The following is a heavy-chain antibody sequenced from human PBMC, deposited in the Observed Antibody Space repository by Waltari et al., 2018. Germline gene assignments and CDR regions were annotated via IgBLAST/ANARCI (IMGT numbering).Heavy chain of an antibody. CDR3: ARYYYYGSGLDY. J-gene: IGHJ4*02. V-gene: IGHV4-59*11. D-gene: IGHD3-10*01. CDR1: GGSISSHY. Sequence: QVQLQESGPGLVKPSETLSLTCTVSGGSISSHYWSWIRQPPGKGLEWIGYFYYSGSTNYNPSLKSRVTISVDTSKNQFSLKLSSVTAADTAVYYCARYYYYGSGLDYWGQGTLVIVSS. CDR2: FYYSGST.